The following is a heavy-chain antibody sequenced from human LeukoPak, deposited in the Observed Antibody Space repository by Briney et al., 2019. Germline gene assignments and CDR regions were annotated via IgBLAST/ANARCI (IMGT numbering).Heavy chain of an antibody. J-gene: IGHJ4*02. CDR2: ISASGGAS. Sequence: PGGSLRLSCAASGFTFSNYDMNWIRQAPGKELEWVSGISASGGASDYEDSVKGRFTISRDNSKNTLYLQMNSLRAEDTAVYYCAKGTSVDYYDSSPFDYWGQGTLVTVSS. CDR3: AKGTSVDYYDSSPFDY. D-gene: IGHD3-22*01. CDR1: GFTFSNYD. V-gene: IGHV3-23*01.